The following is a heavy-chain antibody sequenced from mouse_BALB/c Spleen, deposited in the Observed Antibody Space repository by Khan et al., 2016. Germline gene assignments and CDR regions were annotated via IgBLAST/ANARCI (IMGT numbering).Heavy chain of an antibody. CDR3: ARGAY. Sequence: VKLLESGAELMKPGASVKISCKATGYTFSSYWIEWVKARPGHGLAWIGEILPGSGSTNYNEKFKGKGTFTAATSSNTAYMQHSSLPSEDSAVFYCARGAYWGQGTLVTVSA. CDR2: ILPGSGST. V-gene: IGHV1-9*01. CDR1: GYTFSSYW. J-gene: IGHJ3*01.